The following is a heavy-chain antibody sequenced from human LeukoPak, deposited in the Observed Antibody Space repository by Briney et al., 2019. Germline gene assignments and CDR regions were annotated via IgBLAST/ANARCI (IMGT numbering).Heavy chain of an antibody. J-gene: IGHJ4*02. Sequence: PSETLSLTCIVSGASISNYYWDWIRQPAGKGLEWIGRIYGSGSASYNASFKSRVTMSVDTSKNQFSLKLNSVTAADTAVYYCAKIAWNSGVVSHFDYRGQGTLVTVSS. D-gene: IGHD3-3*01. CDR1: GASISNYY. CDR3: AKIAWNSGVVSHFDY. V-gene: IGHV4-4*07. CDR2: IYGSGSA.